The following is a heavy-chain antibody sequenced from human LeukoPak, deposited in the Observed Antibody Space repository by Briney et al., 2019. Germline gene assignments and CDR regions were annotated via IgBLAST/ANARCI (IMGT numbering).Heavy chain of an antibody. CDR3: GRHVHCSGGSCCRYGMDG. D-gene: IGHD2-15*01. V-gene: IGHV4-59*08. Sequence: SETLSLTCTVSGGSISTLHWSWLRQPPGRGVEWIGFNHNTGSTNYNPSLNSRVTISVDKSKNQFFLKLSSLTAADTAVYYYGRHVHCSGGSCCRYGMDGWGQGTTVTVSS. CDR2: NHNTGST. J-gene: IGHJ6*02. CDR1: GGSISTLH.